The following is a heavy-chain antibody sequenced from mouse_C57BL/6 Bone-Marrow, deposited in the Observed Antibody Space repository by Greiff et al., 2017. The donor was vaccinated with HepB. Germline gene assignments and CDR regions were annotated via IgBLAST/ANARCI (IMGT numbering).Heavy chain of an antibody. J-gene: IGHJ2*01. V-gene: IGHV5-15*01. CDR1: GFTFSDYG. CDR3: ARLDYDEGYYFDY. CDR2: ISNLAYSI. D-gene: IGHD2-4*01. Sequence: EVKLVESGGGLVQPGGSLKLSCAASGFTFSDYGMAWVRQAPRKGPEWVAFISNLAYSIYYADTVTGRFTISRENAKNTLYLEMSSLRSEDTAMYYCARLDYDEGYYFDYWGQGTTLTVSS.